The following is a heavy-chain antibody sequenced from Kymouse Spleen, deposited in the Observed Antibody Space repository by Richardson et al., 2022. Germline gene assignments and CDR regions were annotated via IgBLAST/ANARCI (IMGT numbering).Heavy chain of an antibody. CDR3: AREGITMVRGVTPYYYGMDV. D-gene: IGHD3-10*01. CDR2: INSDGSST. J-gene: IGHJ6*02. V-gene: IGHV3-74*01. CDR1: GFTFSSYW. Sequence: EVQLVESGGGLVQPGGSLRLSCAASGFTFSSYWMHWVRQAPGKGLVWVSRINSDGSSTSYADSVKGRFTISRDNAKNTLYLQMNSLRAEDTAVYYCAREGITMVRGVTPYYYGMDVWGQGTTVTVSS.